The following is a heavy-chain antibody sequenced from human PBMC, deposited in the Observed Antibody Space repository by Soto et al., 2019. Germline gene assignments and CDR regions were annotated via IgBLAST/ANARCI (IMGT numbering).Heavy chain of an antibody. Sequence: GGSLRLSCAASGFTFSSYAMSWVRQAPGKGLEWVSAISGSGGSTYYADSVKGRFTISRDNSKNTLYLQMNSLRAEDTAVYYCAKEYSKRGGDYVWDAFDIWGQGTMVTVSS. CDR3: AKEYSKRGGDYVWDAFDI. V-gene: IGHV3-23*01. D-gene: IGHD4-17*01. J-gene: IGHJ3*02. CDR1: GFTFSSYA. CDR2: ISGSGGST.